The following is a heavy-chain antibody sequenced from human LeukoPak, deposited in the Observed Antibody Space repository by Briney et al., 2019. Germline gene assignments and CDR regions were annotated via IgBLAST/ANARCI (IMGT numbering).Heavy chain of an antibody. CDR2: IIPVFGTA. J-gene: IGHJ3*02. CDR1: GGTFSSYA. D-gene: IGHD3-22*01. CDR3: ARDYYDTDAFDI. V-gene: IGHV1-69*05. Sequence: SVKVSCKASGGTFSSYAISWVRQAPGQGLEWMGGIIPVFGTANYAQKFQGRVTITTDESTSTAYMELSSLRSEDTAVYYCARDYYDTDAFDIWGQGTMVTVSS.